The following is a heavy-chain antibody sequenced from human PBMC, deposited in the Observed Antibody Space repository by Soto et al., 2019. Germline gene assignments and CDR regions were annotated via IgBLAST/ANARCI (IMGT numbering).Heavy chain of an antibody. V-gene: IGHV3-30*18. J-gene: IGHJ6*02. D-gene: IGHD5-18*01. CDR1: GFTFSSYG. CDR3: AKERYRKIWLEDYGTDV. CDR2: ISYDGTDK. Sequence: QPGGSLRLAWAASGFTFSSYGIHWVRQAPGKGLEWVALISYDGTDKYYADSVKGRFTLSRDNSKNTLFLQMNSLRAEDTDVYYCAKERYRKIWLEDYGTDVWGQGNTVTVSS.